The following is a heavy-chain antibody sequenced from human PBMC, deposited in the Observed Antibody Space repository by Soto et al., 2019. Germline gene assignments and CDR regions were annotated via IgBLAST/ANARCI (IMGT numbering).Heavy chain of an antibody. CDR1: GGSFSGYY. CDR2: INHSGST. D-gene: IGHD5-18*01. V-gene: IGHV4-34*01. J-gene: IGHJ4*02. CDR3: ARAGGDTAMVTGDFHY. Sequence: SETLSLTCAVYGGSFSGYYWSWIRQPPGKGLEWIGEINHSGSTNYNPSLKSRVTISVDTSKNQFSLKLSSVTAADTAVYYCARAGGDTAMVTGDFHYWGQGTLVTVSS.